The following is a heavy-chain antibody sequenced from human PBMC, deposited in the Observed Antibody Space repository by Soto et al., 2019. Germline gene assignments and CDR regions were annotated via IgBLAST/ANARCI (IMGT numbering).Heavy chain of an antibody. J-gene: IGHJ1*01. Sequence: QVQLQESGPGLVKPSETLSLTCTVSGGSIRSGGYYWSWIRQHPGKGLEWIGYIYYSGSTYYNPSLKSRFTLSVDRSTNQFPLKMSSVTAAARAVYYCARGGDSGDYEEYFQHWGQGTLVTVSS. CDR1: GGSIRSGGYY. CDR2: IYYSGST. D-gene: IGHD4-17*01. CDR3: ARGGDSGDYEEYFQH. V-gene: IGHV4-31*03.